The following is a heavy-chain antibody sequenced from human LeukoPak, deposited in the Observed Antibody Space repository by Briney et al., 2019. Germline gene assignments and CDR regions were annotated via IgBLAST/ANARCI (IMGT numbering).Heavy chain of an antibody. J-gene: IGHJ5*02. V-gene: IGHV1-18*01. CDR2: ISAYNGNT. CDR1: GYPFTSYG. CDR3: ATGKIPRYCSSTSCLRGGWFDP. Sequence: ASEKVSCKASGYPFTSYGISWVRQAPGQGVGGMGWISAYNGNTNYAQKPQGRVTMTTDTPTSTAYMELRSLRSDDTAVYYCATGKIPRYCSSTSCLRGGWFDPWGQGTLVTVSS. D-gene: IGHD2-2*01.